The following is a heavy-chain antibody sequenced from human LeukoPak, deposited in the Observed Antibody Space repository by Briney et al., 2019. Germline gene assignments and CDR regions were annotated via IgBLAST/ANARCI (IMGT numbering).Heavy chain of an antibody. CDR2: INHSGST. Sequence: SETLSLTCGVYGGSFSDYYWTWIRQPPGKGLEWIGEINHSGSTNYNPSLKSRVTISVDTSKNQFSLKLSSVTAADTAVYYCARRRAFDFWGQGTMVTVSS. V-gene: IGHV4-34*01. CDR3: ARRRAFDF. J-gene: IGHJ3*01. CDR1: GGSFSDYY.